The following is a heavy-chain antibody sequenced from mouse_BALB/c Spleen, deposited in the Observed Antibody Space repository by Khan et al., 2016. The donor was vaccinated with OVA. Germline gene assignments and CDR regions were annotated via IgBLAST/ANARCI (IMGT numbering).Heavy chain of an antibody. Sequence: VQLQQSGPELVEPGASVKMSCKASGYTFTNYVMHWVKQKPGQGLEWIGYFNPYYAGTRYNEKFKGKAILTSDISSTTAYMALSSLTSAASAVYSCERETYGCDFSFPYWGQGTLVTVSA. CDR3: ERETYGCDFSFPY. CDR1: GYTFTNYV. J-gene: IGHJ3*01. CDR2: FNPYYAGT. V-gene: IGHV1S136*01. D-gene: IGHD2-10*02.